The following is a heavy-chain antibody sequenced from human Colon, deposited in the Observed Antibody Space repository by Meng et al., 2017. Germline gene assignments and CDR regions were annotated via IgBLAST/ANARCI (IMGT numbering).Heavy chain of an antibody. CDR3: ARVRITIFGVVSTFDY. CDR2: INHSGST. CDR1: GGSFIGYY. D-gene: IGHD3-3*01. Sequence: GRLGRLMPSEPCSLTGAVYGGSFIGYYWSWIRQPPGKGLEWIGEINHSGSTNYNPSLKSRVTISVDTSKNQFSLKLSSVTAADTAVYYCARVRITIFGVVSTFDYWGQGTLVTVSS. V-gene: IGHV4-34*01. J-gene: IGHJ4*02.